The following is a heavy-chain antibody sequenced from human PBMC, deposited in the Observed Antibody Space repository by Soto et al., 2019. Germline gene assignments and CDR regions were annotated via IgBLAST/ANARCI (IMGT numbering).Heavy chain of an antibody. CDR1: GFTFSSYS. Sequence: EVQLVESGGGLVKPGGSLRLSCAASGFTFSSYSMGWVRQAPGKGLEWVAYISSSGSNINYADSVKGRFTVSRDNAKKSVLLQMNSLRAEDTAVYYCARGGYDLNSFDPWGQGTLVTVSS. V-gene: IGHV3-21*01. J-gene: IGHJ5*02. CDR3: ARGGYDLNSFDP. D-gene: IGHD3-22*01. CDR2: ISSSGSNI.